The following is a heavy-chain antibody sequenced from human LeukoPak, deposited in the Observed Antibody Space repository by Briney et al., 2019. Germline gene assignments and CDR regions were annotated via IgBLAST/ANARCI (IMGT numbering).Heavy chain of an antibody. J-gene: IGHJ4*02. Sequence: GGSLRLSCAASGFTFSSCAMSWVRQAPGKGREGVSAISGSGGSTYYADSVKGRFTISRDNSKNTLYLQMNSLRAEDTAVYYCAKALSQWELLNFDYWGQGTLVTVSS. V-gene: IGHV3-23*01. CDR2: ISGSGGST. CDR1: GFTFSSCA. CDR3: AKALSQWELLNFDY. D-gene: IGHD1-26*01.